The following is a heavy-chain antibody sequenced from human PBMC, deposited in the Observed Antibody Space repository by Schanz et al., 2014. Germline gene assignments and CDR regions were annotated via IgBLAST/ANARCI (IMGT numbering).Heavy chain of an antibody. D-gene: IGHD3-22*01. CDR3: VFDRSGYYFHQTPDAFDI. CDR1: GYTFTFTTYG. V-gene: IGHV1-18*01. J-gene: IGHJ3*02. Sequence: QVQLVQSGGEVKKPGASVKVSCKASGYTFTFTTYGISWVRQVPGQGLEWMGWINTYNGNTNYAQKHQGRFSLTTDTSTSTAYMDLRSLRSDDTAVYYCVFDRSGYYFHQTPDAFDIWGQGTMVTVSS. CDR2: INTYNGNT.